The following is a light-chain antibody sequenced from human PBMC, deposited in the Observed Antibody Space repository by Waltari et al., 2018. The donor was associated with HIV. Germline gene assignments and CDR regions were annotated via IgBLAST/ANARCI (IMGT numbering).Light chain of an antibody. CDR3: QQYYSSPLT. CDR1: QSVFFGSNNKNY. J-gene: IGKJ4*01. Sequence: IVMTQSPDSLTVSLGERATINCKSSQSVFFGSNNKNYLAWYQQKPVQPPKLLFYWASTRESGVPDRFSVSGSGTDFTLTISSLRTEDVAVYYCQQYYSSPLTFGGGTKVEI. CDR2: WAS. V-gene: IGKV4-1*01.